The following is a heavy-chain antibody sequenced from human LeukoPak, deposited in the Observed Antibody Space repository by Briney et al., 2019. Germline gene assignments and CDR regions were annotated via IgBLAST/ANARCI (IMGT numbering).Heavy chain of an antibody. CDR2: MNPNSGNT. CDR3: ARGPGIPDYYYYYMDV. CDR1: GYTFTSYD. V-gene: IGHV1-8*03. Sequence: ASVKVSCKASGYTFTSYDINWVRQATGQGLEWMGWMNPNSGNTGYARKFQGRVTITRNTSISTAYMELSSLRSEDTAVYYCARGPGIPDYYYYYMDVWGKGTTVTVSS. J-gene: IGHJ6*03. D-gene: IGHD1-14*01.